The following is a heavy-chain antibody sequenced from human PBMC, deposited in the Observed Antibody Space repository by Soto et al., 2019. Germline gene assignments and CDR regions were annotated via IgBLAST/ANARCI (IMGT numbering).Heavy chain of an antibody. D-gene: IGHD6-19*01. CDR1: GFTFDDYA. CDR2: ISWNRGSI. V-gene: IGHV3-9*01. Sequence: EVQLVESGGGLVQPGRSLRLSCAASGFTFDDYAMHWVRQAPGKGLEWVSGISWNRGSIGYADSVKGRFTISRDNAKNSLYLQMNSLRAEDTALYYCAKDTGYSSGWNAFDIWGQGTMVTVSS. J-gene: IGHJ3*02. CDR3: AKDTGYSSGWNAFDI.